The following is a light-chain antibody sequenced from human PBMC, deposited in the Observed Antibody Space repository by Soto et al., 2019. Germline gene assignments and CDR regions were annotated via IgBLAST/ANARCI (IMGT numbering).Light chain of an antibody. CDR1: QSVSSSY. Sequence: EIVLTQSPGTLSLSPGERATLSCRASQSVSSSYFAWYQQKPGQAPRLIIYGASSRATGIPDSFSGSGSGTDFTLTISRLEPEDFVVYYCQQYGNSPPHTFGQGTKLEIK. CDR2: GAS. CDR3: QQYGNSPPHT. J-gene: IGKJ2*01. V-gene: IGKV3-20*01.